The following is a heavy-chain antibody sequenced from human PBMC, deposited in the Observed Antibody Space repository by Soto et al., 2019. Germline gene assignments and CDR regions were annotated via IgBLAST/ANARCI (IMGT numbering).Heavy chain of an antibody. CDR2: IYNIGNT. CDR1: NGSISSRSSY. Sequence: QLQLQESGSGLLKPSETLSLTCIVSNGSISSRSSYWVWIRQTPGKGLEWMVSIYNIGNTYYNPSLKSRVTISIETSKTQLSLKLNSVHAPDTAVYFCGGKDYGATGDYVENWGQRALVTVPS. CDR3: GGKDYGATGDYVEN. J-gene: IGHJ4*02. V-gene: IGHV4-39*01. D-gene: IGHD4-17*01.